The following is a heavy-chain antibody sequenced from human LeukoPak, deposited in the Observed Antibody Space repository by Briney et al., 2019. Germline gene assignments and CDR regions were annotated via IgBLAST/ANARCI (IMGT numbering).Heavy chain of an antibody. D-gene: IGHD2-2*01. V-gene: IGHV3-23*01. Sequence: GGPLRLSCAASGFTFSSYAMSWVRQAPGKGLEWVSAISGSGGSTYYADSVKGRFNISRDNSKNTLYMQMNSLRAEDTAVYYCAKDRWGCSSTGCYDGYFDYWGQGTLVTVSS. J-gene: IGHJ4*02. CDR1: GFTFSSYA. CDR2: ISGSGGST. CDR3: AKDRWGCSSTGCYDGYFDY.